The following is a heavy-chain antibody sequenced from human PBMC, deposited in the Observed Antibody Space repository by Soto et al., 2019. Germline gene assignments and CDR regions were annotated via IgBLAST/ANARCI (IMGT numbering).Heavy chain of an antibody. J-gene: IGHJ4*02. CDR1: GYTFTYSH. CDR3: ARDLKYYDILTGLDY. V-gene: IGHV1-46*01. D-gene: IGHD3-9*01. CDR2: IHPSDGTT. Sequence: ASVKVSCKASGYTFTYSHILWVRQAPGQGLEWIGMIHPSDGTTTYAQKFQDRVTMTRDTSTSTVYMELTSLRFEDTAIYYCARDLKYYDILTGLDYWGQGTQVTVSS.